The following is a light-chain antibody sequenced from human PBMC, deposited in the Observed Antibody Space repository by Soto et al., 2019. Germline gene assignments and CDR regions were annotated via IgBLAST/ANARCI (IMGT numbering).Light chain of an antibody. V-gene: IGKV3-15*01. CDR3: QQYNNWPPYT. Sequence: EILMTQSPATLSVSPGERATLSCRASQSVSSKLAWYQQKPGQAPSLLIYGASTRATGIPARFSGSGSGTDFTLTISALQSKDFAVDYYQQYNNWPPYTFGQGTKLEIK. CDR1: QSVSSK. CDR2: GAS. J-gene: IGKJ2*01.